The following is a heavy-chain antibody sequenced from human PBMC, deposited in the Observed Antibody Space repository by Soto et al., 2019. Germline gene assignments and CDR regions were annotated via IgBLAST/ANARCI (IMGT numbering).Heavy chain of an antibody. CDR2: IYYSGST. D-gene: IGHD2-2*03. Sequence: SETLSLTCTVSGGSISSYYWSWIRQPPGKGLEWIGYIYYSGSTKYNPSLKSRVTTSVDTSKNQFSLKLNSVTAADTAVYYCARESIPLYGYCSSTSCYGTFDYWGQGTLVTVSS. J-gene: IGHJ4*02. V-gene: IGHV4-59*01. CDR1: GGSISSYY. CDR3: ARESIPLYGYCSSTSCYGTFDY.